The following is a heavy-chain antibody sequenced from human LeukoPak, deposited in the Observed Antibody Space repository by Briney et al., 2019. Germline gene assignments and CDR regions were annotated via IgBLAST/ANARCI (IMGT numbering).Heavy chain of an antibody. CDR2: ISESGST. CDR3: ASGGHHYDSSGFHWFDP. Sequence: SETLSLTCTVSGGSISRHYWNWIRQPPGKGLEWIGYISESGSTNYNPSLKSRVSMSVDLSKNQFSLKVNSVTAADTAVYSCASGGHHYDSSGFHWFDPWGQGAPVTVSS. CDR1: GGSISRHY. J-gene: IGHJ5*02. V-gene: IGHV4-4*08. D-gene: IGHD3-22*01.